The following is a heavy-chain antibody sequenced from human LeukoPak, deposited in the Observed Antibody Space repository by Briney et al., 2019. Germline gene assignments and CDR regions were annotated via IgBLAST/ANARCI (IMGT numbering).Heavy chain of an antibody. CDR3: ARVRSSWYSDY. J-gene: IGHJ4*02. CDR1: GGSISSGGYH. D-gene: IGHD6-13*01. Sequence: SETLSLTCTVSGGSISSGGYHWSWIRQHPGKGLEWIGYIYYSGSTYYNPSLKSRVTISVDTSKNQFSLKLSSVTAADTAVYYCARVRSSWYSDYWGQGTLVTVSS. CDR2: IYYSGST. V-gene: IGHV4-31*03.